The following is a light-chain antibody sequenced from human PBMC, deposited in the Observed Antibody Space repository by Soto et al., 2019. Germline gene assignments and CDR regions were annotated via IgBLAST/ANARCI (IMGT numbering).Light chain of an antibody. V-gene: IGKV3-15*01. CDR3: QQYNNWPIT. CDR2: GAS. CDR1: QNILSN. Sequence: EIVMTQSPATLSVSPGERVTLSCRASQNILSNLAWYQQKPGQAPRLLIYGASTRATGIPARLSGSGSGTEFTLTISGLQSEDFAVYYCQQYNNWPITFGQGTRLEIK. J-gene: IGKJ5*01.